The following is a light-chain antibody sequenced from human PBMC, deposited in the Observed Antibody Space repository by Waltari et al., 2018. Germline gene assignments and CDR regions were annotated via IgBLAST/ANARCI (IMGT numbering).Light chain of an antibody. CDR2: GAS. J-gene: IGKJ1*01. V-gene: IGKV3-20*01. CDR3: QHYVRLPVS. CDR1: QRVSRS. Sequence: EIVLTQSPGTLSLSPGERATLTCRASQRVSRSLAWYQQKPGQAPRLLISGASSRATGVPDRFSGSGSGTDFSLTISRLEPEDFAVYYCQHYVRLPVSFGQGTKVEIK.